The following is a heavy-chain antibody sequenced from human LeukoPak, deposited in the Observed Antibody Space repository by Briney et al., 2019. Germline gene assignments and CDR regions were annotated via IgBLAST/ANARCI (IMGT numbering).Heavy chain of an antibody. CDR1: GGTFSSYG. CDR2: IIPILGIA. CDR3: ARDLLSWDFWSGYTFDY. J-gene: IGHJ4*02. V-gene: IGHV1-69*04. Sequence: ASVKVSCKASGGTFSSYGISWVRQAPGQGLEWMGRIIPILGIANYAQKFQGRVTITADKSTSTAYMELSSLRSEDTAVYYCARDLLSWDFWSGYTFDYWGQGTLVTVSS. D-gene: IGHD3-3*01.